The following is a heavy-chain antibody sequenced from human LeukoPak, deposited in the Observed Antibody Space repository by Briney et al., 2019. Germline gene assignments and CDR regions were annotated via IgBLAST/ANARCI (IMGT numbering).Heavy chain of an antibody. D-gene: IGHD6-13*01. V-gene: IGHV4-59*01. CDR1: GGSISSYY. J-gene: IGHJ4*02. Sequence: SETLSLTCTVSGGSISSYYWSWIRQPPGKGLEWIGYTYYSGSTNYNPSLKSRVTISVDTSKNQFSLKLSSVTAADTAVYYCASSYSSSWYYFDYWGQGTLVTVSS. CDR3: ASSYSSSWYYFDY. CDR2: TYYSGST.